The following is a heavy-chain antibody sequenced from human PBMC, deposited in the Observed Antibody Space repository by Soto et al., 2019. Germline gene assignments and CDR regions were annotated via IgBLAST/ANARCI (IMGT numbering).Heavy chain of an antibody. CDR3: ARELPYYVSSDSYLDY. CDR1: GDSVSGNSAA. D-gene: IGHD3-16*01. CDR2: TYYRSRWYN. Sequence: PSQTLSLTCAISGDSVSGNSAAWNWIRQSPSRGLEWLGRTYYRSRWYNDYAVSVKSRITVTPGTSKNQFSLHLNSVTPEDTAVYYCARELPYYVSSDSYLDYWGQGALVTVSS. V-gene: IGHV6-1*01. J-gene: IGHJ4*02.